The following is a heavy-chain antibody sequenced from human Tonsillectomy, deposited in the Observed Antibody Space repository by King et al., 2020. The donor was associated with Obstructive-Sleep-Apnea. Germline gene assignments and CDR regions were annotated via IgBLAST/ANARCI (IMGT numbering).Heavy chain of an antibody. Sequence: VQLVESGGGLVKPGGSLRLSCAASGFTFSNAWMRWVRQAPGKGLEWVGRIKSKTDGGTTDYAAPVKGRFTISRDDSKNTLYLQMNSLKTEDTALYYCTPTTGAAANFYYYRMDVWGQGTTVTVSS. CDR1: GFTFSNAW. J-gene: IGHJ6*02. D-gene: IGHD6-13*01. CDR3: TPTTGAAANFYYYRMDV. CDR2: IKSKTDGGTT. V-gene: IGHV3-15*01.